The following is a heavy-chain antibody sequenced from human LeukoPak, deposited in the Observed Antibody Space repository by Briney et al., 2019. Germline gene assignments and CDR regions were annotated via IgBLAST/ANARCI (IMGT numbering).Heavy chain of an antibody. CDR1: GGSFSGYY. CDR3: ARHVRDYDILTGYYTSWFDT. Sequence: SETLSLTCAVYGGSFSGYYWSWIRQPPGKGLEWIGEINHSGSPNYNPSLKSRVTISVDTSKNQFSLKLSSVTAADTAVYYCARHVRDYDILTGYYTSWFDTWGQGTLVTVSS. CDR2: INHSGSP. J-gene: IGHJ5*02. V-gene: IGHV4-34*01. D-gene: IGHD3-9*01.